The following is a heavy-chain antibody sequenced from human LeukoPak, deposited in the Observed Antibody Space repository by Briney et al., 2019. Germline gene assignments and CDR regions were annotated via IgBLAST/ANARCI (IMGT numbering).Heavy chain of an antibody. J-gene: IGHJ4*02. D-gene: IGHD3-10*01. V-gene: IGHV1-2*02. CDR3: ARGLLLWFGELSHFDY. Sequence: ASVKVSCKASGYTFTGYYMHWVRQAPGQGLEWMGWINPNSGGTNYAQKFQGRVTMTRDTSISTAYMELSRLRSDDTAVYYCARGLLLWFGELSHFDYWGQGTLVTVSS. CDR1: GYTFTGYY. CDR2: INPNSGGT.